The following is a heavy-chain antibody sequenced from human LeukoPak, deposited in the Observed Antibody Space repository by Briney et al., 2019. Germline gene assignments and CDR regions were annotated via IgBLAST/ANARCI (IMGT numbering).Heavy chain of an antibody. V-gene: IGHV5-51*01. CDR3: ARSRFPYYYYMDV. CDR1: GHSFTNYW. Sequence: GESLKISCKDSGHSFTNYWFGWVRQKPGKGLEWMGIIYPRDSDTRYSPSFQGQVNISADKSISTAYLQWSSLKASDTAMYYCARSRFPYYYYMDVWGEGTMVTVSS. CDR2: IYPRDSDT. D-gene: IGHD2/OR15-2a*01. J-gene: IGHJ6*03.